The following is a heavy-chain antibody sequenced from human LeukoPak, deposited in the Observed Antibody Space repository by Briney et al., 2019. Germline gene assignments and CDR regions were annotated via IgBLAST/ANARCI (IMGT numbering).Heavy chain of an antibody. CDR1: GFTFSSYS. D-gene: IGHD3-3*01. CDR2: IKGDGIST. CDR3: AKDHYWSIDY. V-gene: IGHV3-74*01. Sequence: GGSLRLSCAASGFTFSSYSMNWVRHAPGQGLVWVSRIKGDGISTNYADSVKGRFTISRDIAKNTLYLQMNSLRAEDTGVYYCAKDHYWSIDYWGRGTLVTVSS. J-gene: IGHJ4*02.